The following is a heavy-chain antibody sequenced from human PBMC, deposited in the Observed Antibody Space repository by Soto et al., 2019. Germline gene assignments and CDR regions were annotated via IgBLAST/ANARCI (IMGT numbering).Heavy chain of an antibody. V-gene: IGHV1-18*01. CDR1: GYSFTSYG. D-gene: IGHD6-13*01. CDR3: ARDLGQQLVDY. Sequence: GALVKVSCKASGYSFTSYGISWVRQAPGQGLEWMGWISAYNGNKKYAQKLQGRVTMTTDTSTSTAYMELRSLRSDDTAVYYCARDLGQQLVDYWGQGTLVTVSS. J-gene: IGHJ4*02. CDR2: ISAYNGNK.